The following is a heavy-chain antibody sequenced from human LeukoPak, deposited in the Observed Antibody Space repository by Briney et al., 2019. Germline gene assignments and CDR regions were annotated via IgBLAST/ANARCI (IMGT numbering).Heavy chain of an antibody. V-gene: IGHV4-59*08. CDR3: AKSTVRFDP. CDR2: IDYSGST. D-gene: IGHD4-11*01. J-gene: IGHJ5*02. Sequence: SETLSLICTVSGGSISTYYWSWIRQPPGKGLEWLGYIDYSGSTKYNPSLKSRVTMSIDTSKNQFSVRLTSVTASDTAVYYCAKSTVRFDPWGQGIRVTVSS. CDR1: GGSISTYY.